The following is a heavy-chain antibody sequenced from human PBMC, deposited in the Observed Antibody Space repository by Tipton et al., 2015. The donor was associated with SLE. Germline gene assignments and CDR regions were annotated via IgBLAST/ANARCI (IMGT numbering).Heavy chain of an antibody. CDR2: IYSAGTT. Sequence: SLRLSCAASGFTVSGKYMSWVRQAPGKGLEWVSLIYSAGTTYYADSVKGRFTISRDNSENTLYLQMNSLRADDTAVYFCAKARGSSSSYFFDYWGQGTLLTVSS. CDR1: GFTVSGKY. V-gene: IGHV3-53*01. J-gene: IGHJ4*02. D-gene: IGHD6-13*01. CDR3: AKARGSSSSYFFDY.